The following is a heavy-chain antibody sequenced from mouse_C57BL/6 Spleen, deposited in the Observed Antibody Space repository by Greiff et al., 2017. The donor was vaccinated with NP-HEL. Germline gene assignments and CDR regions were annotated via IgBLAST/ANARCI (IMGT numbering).Heavy chain of an antibody. CDR3: ARFDYGLYYFDY. CDR2: ISYDGSN. Sequence: EVKLQESGPGLVEPSQSLSLTCSVTGYSITSGYYWNWIRQFPGNKLEWMGYISYDGSNNYNPSLKNRISITRDTSKNQFFLKLNSVTTEDTATYYCARFDYGLYYFDYWGQGTTLTVSS. D-gene: IGHD2-4*01. J-gene: IGHJ2*01. V-gene: IGHV3-6*01. CDR1: GYSITSGYY.